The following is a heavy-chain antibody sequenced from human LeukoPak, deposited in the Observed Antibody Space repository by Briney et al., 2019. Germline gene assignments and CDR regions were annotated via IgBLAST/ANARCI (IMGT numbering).Heavy chain of an antibody. CDR2: INPNSGGT. CDR3: ARSRSGSLLLAY. CDR1: GHTFTGYY. D-gene: IGHD3-10*01. J-gene: IGHJ4*02. Sequence: ASVKVSCKASGHTFTGYYMHWVRQAPGQGLEWMGWINPNSGGTNYARKFQGRVTMTRDTSINTAYMELSRLRSDDTAVYYCARSRSGSLLLAYWGQGTLVTVSS. V-gene: IGHV1-2*02.